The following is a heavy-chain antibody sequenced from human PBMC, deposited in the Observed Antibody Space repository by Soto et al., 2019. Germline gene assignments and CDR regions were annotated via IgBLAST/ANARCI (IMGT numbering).Heavy chain of an antibody. J-gene: IGHJ4*02. CDR2: IYYSGST. CDR3: ARVGGFGATTIDY. CDR1: GGSISSGDYY. Sequence: QVQLQESSAGLVKPSQTLSLTCTVSGGSISSGDYYWSWIRQPPGKGLEWIGYIYYSGSTYYNPSLKSRVTISVDTSKNQFSLKLSSVTAADTALYYCARVGGFGATTIDYWGQGTLVTVSS. V-gene: IGHV4-30-4*01. D-gene: IGHD3-10*01.